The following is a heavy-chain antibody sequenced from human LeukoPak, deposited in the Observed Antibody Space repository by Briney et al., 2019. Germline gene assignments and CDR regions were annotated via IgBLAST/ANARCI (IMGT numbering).Heavy chain of an antibody. D-gene: IGHD3-22*01. Sequence: ASVKVSCKASGYTFTSYGISWVRQAPGQGLEWMGWISAYNGNTNYAQKLQGRVTMTTDTSTSTAYMELRSLRSDDTAVYYCARDSIYYYDSSGYYGYWGQGTLVTVSS. CDR2: ISAYNGNT. CDR3: ARDSIYYYDSSGYYGY. J-gene: IGHJ4*02. CDR1: GYTFTSYG. V-gene: IGHV1-18*01.